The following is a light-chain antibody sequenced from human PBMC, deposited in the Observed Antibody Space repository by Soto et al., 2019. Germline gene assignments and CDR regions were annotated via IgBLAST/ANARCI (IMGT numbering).Light chain of an antibody. CDR1: QSVDSTY. J-gene: IGKJ1*01. V-gene: IGKV3-20*01. CDR2: GAS. Sequence: EIVLTQSPGTLSLSPGERATLSCRASQSVDSTYLTWYQQKPGQAPRLLIYGASGRATGIPDRFSGSGSGTDFTLTISRLEPEDFAVYFCQYYDTFRTFGQGTKVESK. CDR3: QYYDTFRT.